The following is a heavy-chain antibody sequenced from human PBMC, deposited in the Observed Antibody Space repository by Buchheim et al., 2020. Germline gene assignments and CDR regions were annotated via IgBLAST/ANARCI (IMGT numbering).Heavy chain of an antibody. J-gene: IGHJ6*02. CDR3: AKDQMGNYYVGMDA. D-gene: IGHD3-16*01. CDR2: ISSSGTST. V-gene: IGHV3-23*01. CDR1: GFTFDNFA. Sequence: EVQLLESGGGLVHPGGSLRLSCAASGFTFDNFAMSWVRQAPGKGLEWVSGISSSGTSTYYADSVKGRFSLSRDNSKKTLYLEMDSLRADDSAVYYCAKDQMGNYYVGMDAWGQGTT.